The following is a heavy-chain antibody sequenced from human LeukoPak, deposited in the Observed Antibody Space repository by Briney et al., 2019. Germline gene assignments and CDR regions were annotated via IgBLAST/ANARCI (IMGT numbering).Heavy chain of an antibody. CDR1: GFTFSNYW. D-gene: IGHD3-22*01. CDR2: INGDGRST. CDR3: ARDWGDYYDSSGYLPGLDY. J-gene: IGHJ4*02. Sequence: GGSLRLSCAASGFTFSNYWMHWVRQAPGKGLVWVSRINGDGRSTTYAASVKRRFTIYIDNAENNVYPQKKSLRPEGTAVYYCARDWGDYYDSSGYLPGLDYWGQGTLVTGSS. V-gene: IGHV3-74*01.